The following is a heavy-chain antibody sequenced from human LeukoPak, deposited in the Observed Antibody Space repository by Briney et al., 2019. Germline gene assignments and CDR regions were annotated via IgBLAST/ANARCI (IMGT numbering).Heavy chain of an antibody. CDR3: AAFPYYYDSSGYNRYFDY. V-gene: IGHV1-58*02. D-gene: IGHD3-22*01. J-gene: IGHJ4*02. CDR1: GFTFTSSA. Sequence: GASVKVSCKASGFTFTSSAMQWVRQARGQRLEWIGWIVVGSGNTNYAQKFQERVTITRDMSTSTAYMELSSLRSEDTAVYYCAAFPYYYDSSGYNRYFDYWGQGTLVTVFS. CDR2: IVVGSGNT.